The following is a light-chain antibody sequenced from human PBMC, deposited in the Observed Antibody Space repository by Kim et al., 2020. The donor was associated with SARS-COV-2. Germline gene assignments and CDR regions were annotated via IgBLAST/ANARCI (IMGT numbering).Light chain of an antibody. V-gene: IGKV2-28*01. CDR2: LGS. J-gene: IGKJ1*01. CDR1: QSLLHSNGYNS. Sequence: DIMMTQSPLSLPVTPGEPASISCRSSQSLLHSNGYNSLDWYLQKPGQSPQLLIYLGSYRASGVPDRVSGSGSGTDFTLKISRVEAEDVGTYYSMQALQTPRTFGQVTKVDIK. CDR3: MQALQTPRT.